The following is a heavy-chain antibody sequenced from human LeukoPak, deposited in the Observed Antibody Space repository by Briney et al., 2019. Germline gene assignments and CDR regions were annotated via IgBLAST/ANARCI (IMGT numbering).Heavy chain of an antibody. CDR2: ISYDGSNK. J-gene: IGHJ4*02. CDR1: GFXFSSYA. D-gene: IGHD3-22*01. CDR3: ARAVTMIVVVPGGDY. V-gene: IGHV3-30-3*01. Sequence: GGSLRLSCAASGFXFSSYAIHWVRQAPGKGLEWLAVISYDGSNKYYADSVKGRFTISRDNSKNTLYLQMNSLRAEDTAVYYCARAVTMIVVVPGGDYWGQGTLVTVSS.